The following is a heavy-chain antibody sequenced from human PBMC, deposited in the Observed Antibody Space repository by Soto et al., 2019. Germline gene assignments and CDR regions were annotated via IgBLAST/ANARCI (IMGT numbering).Heavy chain of an antibody. Sequence: SVKVSCKAPGETFRRDVISWVRQAPGQGLEWLGGITPMSGTTDYAQKFQGRVTISADKSTGTAYFELSSLTFDDTGVYYCARGVSMAGRPGFFHHWGQGSLVTVSS. D-gene: IGHD6-6*01. CDR1: GETFRRDV. J-gene: IGHJ1*01. CDR2: ITPMSGTT. CDR3: ARGVSMAGRPGFFHH. V-gene: IGHV1-69*06.